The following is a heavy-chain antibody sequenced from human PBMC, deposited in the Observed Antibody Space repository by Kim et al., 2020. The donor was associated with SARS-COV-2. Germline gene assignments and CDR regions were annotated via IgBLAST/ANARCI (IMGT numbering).Heavy chain of an antibody. J-gene: IGHJ4*02. CDR3: ARDLNGDYVGVDY. Sequence: GGSLRLSCAASGFTVSSNYMSWVRQAPGKGLEWVSVIYSGGSTYYADSVKGGFTISRDNSKNTLYLQMNSLRAEDTAVYYCARDLNGDYVGVDYWGQGTLVTVSS. CDR2: IYSGGST. V-gene: IGHV3-66*01. D-gene: IGHD4-17*01. CDR1: GFTVSSNY.